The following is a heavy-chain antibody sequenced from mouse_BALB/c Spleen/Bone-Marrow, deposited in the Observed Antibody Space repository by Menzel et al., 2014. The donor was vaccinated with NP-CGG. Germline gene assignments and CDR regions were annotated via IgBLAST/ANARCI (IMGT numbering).Heavy chain of an antibody. V-gene: IGHV7-1*02. J-gene: IGHJ3*01. CDR3: ARDVGYGNYFVY. CDR1: GFTFSDFY. CDR2: SRNKAKHYTT. Sequence: EVQVVESGGGWVQPGDSLRLSCATSGFTFSDFYMEWVRQPPGKRLEWIAASRNKAKHYTTEYSASVKGRFIVSRDTSQSILYLQMNALRAEDTAIYYCARDVGYGNYFVYWGQGTLVTVSA. D-gene: IGHD2-10*02.